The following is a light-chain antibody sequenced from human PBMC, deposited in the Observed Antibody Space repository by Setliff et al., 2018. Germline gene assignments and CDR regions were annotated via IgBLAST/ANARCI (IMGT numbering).Light chain of an antibody. CDR1: NIGGKS. Sequence: ELTQPPSVPVAPGKTARITCGGNNIGGKSVNWYQQKPGQAPVLVIYYDSDRPSGIPERFFGSNSGNTATLTISRVEAGDEADYYCQVWESGSEHYVFGTGTKV. J-gene: IGLJ1*01. CDR2: YDS. CDR3: QVWESGSEHYV. V-gene: IGLV3-21*01.